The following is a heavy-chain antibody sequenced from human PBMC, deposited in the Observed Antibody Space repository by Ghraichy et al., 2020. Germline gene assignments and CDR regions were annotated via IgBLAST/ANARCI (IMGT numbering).Heavy chain of an antibody. CDR3: ARTQLGYCSSTSCYVYYYYGMDV. J-gene: IGHJ6*02. Sequence: SETLSLTCTVSGGSISSYYWSCIRQPPGKGLEWIGYIYYSGSTNYNPSLKSRVTISADTSKNQFSLKLSSVTAADTAVYYCARTQLGYCSSTSCYVYYYYGMDVWGQGTTVTVSS. CDR2: IYYSGST. V-gene: IGHV4-59*01. CDR1: GGSISSYY. D-gene: IGHD2-2*01.